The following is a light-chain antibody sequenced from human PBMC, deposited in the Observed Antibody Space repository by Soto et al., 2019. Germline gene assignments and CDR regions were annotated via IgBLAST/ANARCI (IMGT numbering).Light chain of an antibody. Sequence: AIRMTQSPSSLSASTGDRVTITCRVSQGISSYLAWYQQKPGKAPKLLIYAASTLQSGVPSRFSGSGSGTDFTLTISCLQSEDFATYYCQQYYSYRTFGQGTKVEIK. V-gene: IGKV1-8*01. J-gene: IGKJ1*01. CDR1: QGISSY. CDR2: AAS. CDR3: QQYYSYRT.